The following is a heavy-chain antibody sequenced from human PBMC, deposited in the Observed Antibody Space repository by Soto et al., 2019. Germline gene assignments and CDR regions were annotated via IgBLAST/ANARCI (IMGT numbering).Heavy chain of an antibody. J-gene: IGHJ4*02. CDR3: ARGATMVTPFDY. Sequence: QVQLQQWGAGLLKPSETLSLTCAVYGGSFSGYYWSWIRQPPGKGLEWIGEINHSGSTNYNPSLKSRVTISVDTSKNQFSLKLSSVTAADTAVYYCARGATMVTPFDYWGQGTLVTVSS. V-gene: IGHV4-34*01. CDR2: INHSGST. CDR1: GGSFSGYY. D-gene: IGHD4-17*01.